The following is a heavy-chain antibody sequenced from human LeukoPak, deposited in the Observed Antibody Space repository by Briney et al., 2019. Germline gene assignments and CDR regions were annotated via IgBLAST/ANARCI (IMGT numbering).Heavy chain of an antibody. V-gene: IGHV3-9*01. CDR2: ISWNSGSI. Sequence: GGSLRLSCAASGFTFDDYAMHWVRQAPGKGLEWVSGISWNSGSIGYADSVKGRFTISRDNAKNSLYLQMNSLRAEDTGLYYCAKDLSSGWYGDAFGIWGQGTMVTVSS. CDR3: AKDLSSGWYGDAFGI. CDR1: GFTFDDYA. J-gene: IGHJ3*02. D-gene: IGHD6-19*01.